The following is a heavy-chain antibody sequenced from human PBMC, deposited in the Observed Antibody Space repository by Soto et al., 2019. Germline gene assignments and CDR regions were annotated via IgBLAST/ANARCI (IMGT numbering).Heavy chain of an antibody. J-gene: IGHJ2*01. Sequence: NSKSMQWPHHSHRQGLEWMGIINPSGGSTSYAQKLQGRVTMTRDTSTSTVYMELSSLRSGDTAVYYFHREDGIGYAVPVSAFLRKRSSDL. V-gene: IGHV1-46*02. D-gene: IGHD2-15*01. CDR1: NSKS. CDR2: INPSGGST. CDR3: HREDGIGYAVPVSAFLRKRSSDL.